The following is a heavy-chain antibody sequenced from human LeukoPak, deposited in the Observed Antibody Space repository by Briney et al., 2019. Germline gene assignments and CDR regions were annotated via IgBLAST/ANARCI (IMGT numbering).Heavy chain of an antibody. V-gene: IGHV3-30*04. CDR2: ISYDGSNK. J-gene: IGHJ4*02. D-gene: IGHD3-3*01. CDR1: GFTFSSYA. Sequence: PGGSLRLSCAASGFTFSSYAMHWVRQAPGKGLEWVAVISYDGSNKYYADSVKGRFTISRDNSKSTLYLQMNSLRAEDTAVYFCATDPADFWSGSSNFDYWGQGTLVTVSS. CDR3: ATDPADFWSGSSNFDY.